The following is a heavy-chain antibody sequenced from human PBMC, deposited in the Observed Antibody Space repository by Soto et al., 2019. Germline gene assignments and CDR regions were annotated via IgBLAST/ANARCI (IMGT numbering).Heavy chain of an antibody. CDR1: GFNFITYS. J-gene: IGHJ4*02. CDR2: ISSSAVYI. Sequence: EVQLVESGGGPVRPGGSLKLSCAASGFNFITYSLSWFRQAPGKGLEWVASISSSAVYIDYADSVKGRITISRDNANNSLYLQMNSLRAEDTATYHCVRDGLDYYDTERLYFDNWGQGTLVTVSS. D-gene: IGHD3-22*01. V-gene: IGHV3-21*01. CDR3: VRDGLDYYDTERLYFDN.